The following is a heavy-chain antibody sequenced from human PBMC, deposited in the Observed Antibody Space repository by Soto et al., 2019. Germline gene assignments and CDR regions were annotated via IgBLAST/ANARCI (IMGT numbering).Heavy chain of an antibody. Sequence: EVQLVETGGGLIQPGGSLRLSCAASGFNVNINYMSWVRQAPGKGLEWVSIINADGSTFYGDSVKGRFTISRDNSKNTVYLQMYRLRAEDTAVYYCASIAVVEGFDPWGQGTLVSVSS. J-gene: IGHJ5*02. CDR2: INADGST. CDR1: GFNVNINY. CDR3: ASIAVVEGFDP. D-gene: IGHD6-19*01. V-gene: IGHV3-53*02.